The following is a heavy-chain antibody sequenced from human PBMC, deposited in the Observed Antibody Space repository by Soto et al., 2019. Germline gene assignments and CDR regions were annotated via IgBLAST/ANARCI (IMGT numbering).Heavy chain of an antibody. D-gene: IGHD2-8*01. CDR3: AKTIVLMVYASSHPGWFDP. V-gene: IGHV3-23*01. CDR2: ISGSGGST. Sequence: GSLLLSCSASGFTFSSYAMSWVRQAPGKGLEWVSAISGSGGSTYYADSVKGRFTISRDNSKNTLYLQMNSLRAEDTAVYYCAKTIVLMVYASSHPGWFDPWGQGTLVTVYS. CDR1: GFTFSSYA. J-gene: IGHJ5*02.